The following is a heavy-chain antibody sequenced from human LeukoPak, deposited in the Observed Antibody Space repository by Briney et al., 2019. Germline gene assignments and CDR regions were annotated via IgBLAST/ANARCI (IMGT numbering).Heavy chain of an antibody. V-gene: IGHV1-2*04. Sequence: ASVKVSCKASGYTFTSYGISWVRQAPGQGLEWMGWINPNSGGTNYAQKFQGWVTMTRDTSISTAYMELSRLRSDDTAVYYCARGSLGYDSSGYYPGAFDIWGQGTMVTVSS. D-gene: IGHD3-22*01. J-gene: IGHJ3*02. CDR1: GYTFTSYG. CDR3: ARGSLGYDSSGYYPGAFDI. CDR2: INPNSGGT.